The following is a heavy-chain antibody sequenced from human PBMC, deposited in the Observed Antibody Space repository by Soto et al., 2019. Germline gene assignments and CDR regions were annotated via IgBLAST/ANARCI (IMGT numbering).Heavy chain of an antibody. CDR3: ARHTVTTGDYYYGMDV. CDR1: GYSFTIYW. Sequence: PGESLKISCNGSGYSFTIYWISLVLQMPGKGLEWMGRIDPSDSYTNYSPSFQGHVTISADKSISTAYLQWSSLKASDTAMYYCARHTVTTGDYYYGMDVWGQGTTVTVSS. D-gene: IGHD4-4*01. V-gene: IGHV5-10-1*01. CDR2: IDPSDSYT. J-gene: IGHJ6*02.